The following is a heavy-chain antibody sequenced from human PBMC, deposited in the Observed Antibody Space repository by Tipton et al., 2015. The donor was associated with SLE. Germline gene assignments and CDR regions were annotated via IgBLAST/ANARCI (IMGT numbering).Heavy chain of an antibody. Sequence: SLRLSCAASGFTVSSNYMSWVRQAPGKGLEWVSVIYSAVSTYYTDSVKGRFTISRDNSKNTLYLQMNSLRAEDTAVYYCARVGGSYSFYYYYYMDVWGKGTTVTVSS. CDR3: ARVGGSYSFYYYYYMDV. V-gene: IGHV3-53*01. D-gene: IGHD1-26*01. CDR1: GFTVSSNY. J-gene: IGHJ6*03. CDR2: IYSAVST.